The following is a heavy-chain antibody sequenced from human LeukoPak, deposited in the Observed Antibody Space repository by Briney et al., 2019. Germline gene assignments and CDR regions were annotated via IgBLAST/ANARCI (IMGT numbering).Heavy chain of an antibody. V-gene: IGHV3-21*01. Sequence: GGSLRLSCGASGFTFSSYSMNWVRQAPGKGLEWVSSISTSSTYIYYADSVKGRFTISRDNAKNSLYLEMNSLRAEDTAVYYCARVKDIVLMVYVGAFDIWGQGTMVTVSS. CDR2: ISTSSTYI. D-gene: IGHD2-8*01. J-gene: IGHJ3*02. CDR1: GFTFSSYS. CDR3: ARVKDIVLMVYVGAFDI.